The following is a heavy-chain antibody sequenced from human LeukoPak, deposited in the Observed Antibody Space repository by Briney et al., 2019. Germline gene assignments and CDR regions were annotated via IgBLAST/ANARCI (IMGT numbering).Heavy chain of an antibody. D-gene: IGHD5-18*01. Sequence: ASVKVSCKASGYTFTSYGISWVRQAPGQGLEWMGWISAYNGNTNYAQELQGRVTMTTDTSTSTAYMELRSLRSDDTAVYYCARHTAMATPVYYYYYKDVWGKGTTVTVSS. V-gene: IGHV1-18*01. CDR1: GYTFTSYG. CDR2: ISAYNGNT. J-gene: IGHJ6*03. CDR3: ARHTAMATPVYYYYYKDV.